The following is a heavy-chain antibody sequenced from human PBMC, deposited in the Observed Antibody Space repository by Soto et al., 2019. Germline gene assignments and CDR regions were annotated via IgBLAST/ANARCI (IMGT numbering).Heavy chain of an antibody. CDR1: GYTFTSYG. V-gene: IGHV1-18*01. D-gene: IGHD3-3*01. CDR2: ISAYNDHT. Sequence: QVQLVQSGAEVKKPGASVKVSCKASGYTFTSYGISWVRQAPGQRLEWLGWISAYNDHTNYAQKPQDRVTMTTDTSTRTACMELVSLRFDDTSVYYCARAYEFWSGYSNFDYWGQGTLVTVSS. J-gene: IGHJ4*02. CDR3: ARAYEFWSGYSNFDY.